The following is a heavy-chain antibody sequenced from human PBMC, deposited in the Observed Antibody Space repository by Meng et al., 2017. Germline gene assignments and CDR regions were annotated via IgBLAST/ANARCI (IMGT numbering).Heavy chain of an antibody. J-gene: IGHJ3*02. CDR2: ISSNGGST. Sequence: GESLKISCAASGFTFSSYAMHWVRQAPGKGLEYVSAISSNGGSTYYANSVKGRFTISRDNSKNTLYLQMNSLRAEDTAVYYCARIVFLPLRGVIITDAFDIWGQGTMVTVSS. D-gene: IGHD3-10*01. CDR1: GFTFSSYA. V-gene: IGHV3-64*01. CDR3: ARIVFLPLRGVIITDAFDI.